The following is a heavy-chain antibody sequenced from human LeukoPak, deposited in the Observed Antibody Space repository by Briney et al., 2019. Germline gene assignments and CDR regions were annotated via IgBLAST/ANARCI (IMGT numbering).Heavy chain of an antibody. CDR2: IYYSGST. CDR3: ASPGQYSSSWYPFDY. D-gene: IGHD6-13*01. CDR1: GGSISSSSYY. Sequence: PSETLSLTCTVSGGSISSSSYYWGWIRQPPGKGLEWIGSIYYSGSTHYNPSLKSRVTISVDTSKNQFSLKLSSVTAADTAVYYCASPGQYSSSWYPFDYWGQGTLVTVSS. V-gene: IGHV4-39*01. J-gene: IGHJ4*02.